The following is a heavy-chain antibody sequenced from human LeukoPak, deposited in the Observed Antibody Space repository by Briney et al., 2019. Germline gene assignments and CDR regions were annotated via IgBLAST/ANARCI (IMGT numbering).Heavy chain of an antibody. CDR3: TRDFSSGD. CDR1: GFTFSTYW. J-gene: IGHJ4*02. CDR2: IKQDGSQK. Sequence: PGGSLRLSCAASGFTFSTYWMTWVRQAQGKGLEWVANIKQDGSQKYYVDSVKGRFTISRDNAKNSLYLQVNSLRAEDTAIYYCTRDFSSGDWGQGTLVTVSS. V-gene: IGHV3-7*01. D-gene: IGHD3-3*01.